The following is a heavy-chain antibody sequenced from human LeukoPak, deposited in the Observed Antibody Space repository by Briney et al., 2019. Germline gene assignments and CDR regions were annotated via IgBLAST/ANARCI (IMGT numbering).Heavy chain of an antibody. D-gene: IGHD6-19*01. CDR2: IRYDGSNK. CDR1: GFTFSSYG. CDR3: AKDQRQQWLARGIFYDY. Sequence: GGSLRLSCAASGFTFSSYGMHWVRQAPGKGLEWVAFIRYDGSNKYYADSVKGRFTISRDNSKNTLYLQMNSLRAEDTAVYYCAKDQRQQWLARGIFYDYWGQGTLVTVSS. V-gene: IGHV3-30*02. J-gene: IGHJ4*02.